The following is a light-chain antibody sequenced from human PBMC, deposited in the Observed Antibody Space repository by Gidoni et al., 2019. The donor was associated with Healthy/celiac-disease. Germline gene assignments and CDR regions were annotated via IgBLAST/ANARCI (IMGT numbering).Light chain of an antibody. Sequence: QPVLTQPHQLSESPGQRVTISCTGRSSNIGAGYDVHWYQQLPGTAPKLLIYGNSNRPSGVPDRFSGAKSGTSASLAITGRQAEDEADYYCQSYDSSLRVFGGGTKLTVL. V-gene: IGLV1-40*01. J-gene: IGLJ3*02. CDR3: QSYDSSLRV. CDR2: GNS. CDR1: SSNIGAGYD.